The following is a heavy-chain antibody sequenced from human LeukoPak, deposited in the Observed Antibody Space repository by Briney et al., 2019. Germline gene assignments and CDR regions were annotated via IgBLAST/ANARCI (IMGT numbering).Heavy chain of an antibody. CDR1: GFTFSNYW. CDR3: ARASNPWLQLS. Sequence: GGSLRLSCAASGFTFSNYWMIWVRQAPGKGLEWVANIQQDGSQKRYADSVRGRFTVSRDNARTSLYLHMNSLRAEDTAVYYCARASNPWLQLSWGQGTLVTVSS. CDR2: IQQDGSQK. V-gene: IGHV3-7*05. D-gene: IGHD5-24*01. J-gene: IGHJ4*02.